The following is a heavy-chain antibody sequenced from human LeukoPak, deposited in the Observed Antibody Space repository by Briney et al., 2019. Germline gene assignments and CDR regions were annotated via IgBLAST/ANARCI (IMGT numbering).Heavy chain of an antibody. D-gene: IGHD3-22*01. CDR1: GGSISSGDYY. CDR2: IYYSGST. V-gene: IGHV4-30-4*01. J-gene: IGHJ3*01. Sequence: SETLSLTCTVSGGSISSGDYYWSWIRQAPGKGLEWIGYIYYSGSTYYNPSLKSRVTISIDTSKNQFSLKLNSVTAADTAVYYCASPYYYDGSRFYGDAFDVWGQGTMVTVSS. CDR3: ASPYYYDGSRFYGDAFDV.